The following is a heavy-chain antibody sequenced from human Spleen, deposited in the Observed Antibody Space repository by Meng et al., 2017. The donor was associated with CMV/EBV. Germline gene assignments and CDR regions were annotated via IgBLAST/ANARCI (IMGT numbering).Heavy chain of an antibody. D-gene: IGHD6-19*01. CDR3: AKYIAVAGRAYYFDY. Sequence: GESLKISCAASGFTFSSYAMSWVRQAPGKGLEWVSAISGSGGSTYYADSVKGRFTISRDNSKNTLYLQMNSLRAEDTAVYYCAKYIAVAGRAYYFDYWGQGTLVTVSS. V-gene: IGHV3-23*01. CDR1: GFTFSSYA. CDR2: ISGSGGST. J-gene: IGHJ4*02.